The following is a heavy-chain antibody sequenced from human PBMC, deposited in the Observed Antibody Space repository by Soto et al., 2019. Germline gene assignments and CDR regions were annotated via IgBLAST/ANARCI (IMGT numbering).Heavy chain of an antibody. CDR1: GGSISSGGYY. V-gene: IGHV4-31*03. CDR2: IYYSGST. CDR3: ARGPQFRGVMAFDY. Sequence: KPSETLSLTCTVSGGSISSGGYYWSWIRQHPGKGLEWIGYIYYSGSTYYNPSLKSRVTISVDTSKNQFSLKLSSVTAADTAVYYCARGPQFRGVMAFDYWGQGTLVTVSS. J-gene: IGHJ4*02. D-gene: IGHD3-10*01.